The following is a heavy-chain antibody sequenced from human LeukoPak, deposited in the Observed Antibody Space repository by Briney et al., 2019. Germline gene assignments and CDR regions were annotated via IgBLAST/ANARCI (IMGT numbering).Heavy chain of an antibody. CDR3: ARGPNSNWSGLDF. J-gene: IGHJ4*02. V-gene: IGHV3-74*01. Sequence: GGSLRLSCTASGFSFSGHWMHWARQLPGKGLVWVSRISPTGSTTSYADSVKGRFTVSRDNAKNSLYLQVNNLRAEDTAVYYCARGPNSNWSGLDFWGQGTLLTVSS. CDR2: ISPTGSTT. D-gene: IGHD6-6*01. CDR1: GFSFSGHW.